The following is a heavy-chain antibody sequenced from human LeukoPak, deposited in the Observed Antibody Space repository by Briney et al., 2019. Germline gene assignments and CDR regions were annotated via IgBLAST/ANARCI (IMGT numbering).Heavy chain of an antibody. V-gene: IGHV5-10-1*01. Sequence: GESLKISCKGSGYSFTSYWISWVRQMPGKGLEWMGRIDPSDSYTNYSPSFQGHVTISTDKSISTAYLQWSSLKASDTAMYYCARHYRSSGSFDYWGQGTLVTVSS. J-gene: IGHJ4*02. CDR1: GYSFTSYW. D-gene: IGHD6-19*01. CDR2: IDPSDSYT. CDR3: ARHYRSSGSFDY.